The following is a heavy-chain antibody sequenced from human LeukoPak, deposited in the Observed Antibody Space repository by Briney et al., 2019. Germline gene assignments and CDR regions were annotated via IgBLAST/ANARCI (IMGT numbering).Heavy chain of an antibody. CDR3: ARETPLGRDFDY. CDR1: GFTFSSNY. J-gene: IGHJ4*02. V-gene: IGHV3-53*01. CDR2: IYSGGNT. D-gene: IGHD1-1*01. Sequence: GGSLRLSCTASGFTFSSNYMCWVRQAPGKGLEWVSVIYSGGNTSYADSVKGRFTISRDNSKNALYLQMNSLRAEDTAVYYCARETPLGRDFDYWGQGTLVTVSS.